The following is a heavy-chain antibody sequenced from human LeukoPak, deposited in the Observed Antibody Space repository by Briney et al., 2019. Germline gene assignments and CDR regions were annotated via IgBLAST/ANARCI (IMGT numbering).Heavy chain of an antibody. V-gene: IGHV1-8*03. D-gene: IGHD6-19*01. CDR1: GYTFTSYD. Sequence: ASVKVSCKASGYTFTSYDINWVRQATGQGLEWMGWMNPNRGNTGYAQKFQGRVTITRNTSISTAYMELCSLRSEDTAVYYCASSKAVAGPEENDAFDIWGQGTMVTVSS. CDR2: MNPNRGNT. J-gene: IGHJ3*02. CDR3: ASSKAVAGPEENDAFDI.